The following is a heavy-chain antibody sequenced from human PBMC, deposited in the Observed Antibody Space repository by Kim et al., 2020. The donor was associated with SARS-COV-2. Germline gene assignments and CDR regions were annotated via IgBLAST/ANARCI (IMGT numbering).Heavy chain of an antibody. CDR3: ARDVIVAVAGTDIDY. CDR1: GFTFSSYS. V-gene: IGHV3-21*04. Sequence: GGSLRLSCAASGFTFSSYSMNWVRQAPGKGLEWVSSISSSSSYIYYADSVKGRFTISRDNAKNSLYLQMNSLRAEDTAVYYCARDVIVAVAGTDIDYWGQGNLFSVSS. CDR2: ISSSSSYI. D-gene: IGHD6-19*01. J-gene: IGHJ4*02.